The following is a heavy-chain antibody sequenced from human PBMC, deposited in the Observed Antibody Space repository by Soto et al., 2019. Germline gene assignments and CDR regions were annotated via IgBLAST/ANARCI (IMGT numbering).Heavy chain of an antibody. D-gene: IGHD2-2*01. Sequence: SETLSLTCTVSGGSISSGDYYWSWIRQPPGKGLEWIGYIYYSGSTYYNPSLKSRVTISVDTSKNQFSLKLSSVTAADTAVYYCARDLRVVVPAAMPDAFDIWGQGTMVTVSS. CDR1: GGSISSGDYY. CDR2: IYYSGST. J-gene: IGHJ3*02. CDR3: ARDLRVVVPAAMPDAFDI. V-gene: IGHV4-30-4*01.